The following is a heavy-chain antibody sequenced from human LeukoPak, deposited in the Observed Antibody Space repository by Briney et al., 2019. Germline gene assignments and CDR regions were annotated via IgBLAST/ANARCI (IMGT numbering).Heavy chain of an antibody. D-gene: IGHD6-19*01. J-gene: IGHJ4*02. CDR1: GGSISSDSYY. V-gene: IGHV4-39*01. Sequence: SETLSLTCTVSGGSISSDSYYWAWVRQPPGTGREWIASIYYSGSTYFNPSLKSRVTISVDTSRNQFSLKLSSVTAADTAVYYCASLAVAGLSEGYWGQGTLVIVSS. CDR2: IYYSGST. CDR3: ASLAVAGLSEGY.